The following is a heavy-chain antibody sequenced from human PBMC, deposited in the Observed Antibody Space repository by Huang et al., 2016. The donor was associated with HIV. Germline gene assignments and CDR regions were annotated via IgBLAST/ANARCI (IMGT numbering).Heavy chain of an antibody. D-gene: IGHD3-9*01. CDR1: GFNFSAYC. CDR2: IKPDGSGK. CDR3: ARGGIYYDVLTGRHYYYNGLDV. V-gene: IGHV3-7*01. Sequence: EVHLVESGGDLVQPGGSLRLSCVASGFNFSAYCMRWVRQAPGKGLEWVANIKPDGSGKNYVDSVKGRFTISRDNAKNSVYLQLTSLRAEDTAVYYCARGGIYYDVLTGRHYYYNGLDVWGQGTTVTVSS. J-gene: IGHJ6*02.